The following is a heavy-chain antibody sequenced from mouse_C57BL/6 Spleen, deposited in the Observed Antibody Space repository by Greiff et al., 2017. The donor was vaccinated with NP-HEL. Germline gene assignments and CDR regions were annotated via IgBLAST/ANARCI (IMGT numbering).Heavy chain of an antibody. CDR2: ISYDGSN. CDR1: GYSIPRGYY. CDR3: ARDDYDGAAY. J-gene: IGHJ3*01. Sequence: EVQLVESGPSLVKPSQSLSLTCSVTGYSIPRGYYWNWIRQFPGNKLEWMGYISYDGSNNYNPSLKNRISITRDTSKNQFFLKLNSVTTEDTATYYCARDDYDGAAYWGQGTLVTVSA. V-gene: IGHV3-6*01. D-gene: IGHD2-4*01.